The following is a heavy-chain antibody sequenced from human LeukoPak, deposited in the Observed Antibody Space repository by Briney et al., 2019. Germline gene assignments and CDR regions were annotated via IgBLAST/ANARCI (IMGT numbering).Heavy chain of an antibody. CDR1: GFTFSSYG. CDR3: AKGRGYYQGMDV. CDR2: ISGSGGST. D-gene: IGHD3-10*01. J-gene: IGHJ6*04. Sequence: PGGSLRLSCAASGFTFSSYGMSWVRQAPGKGLEWVSGISGSGGSTYYADSVKGRFTMSRDNSKSTLYLQMNSLRAEDTAVYYCAKGRGYYQGMDVWGKGTTVTISS. V-gene: IGHV3-23*01.